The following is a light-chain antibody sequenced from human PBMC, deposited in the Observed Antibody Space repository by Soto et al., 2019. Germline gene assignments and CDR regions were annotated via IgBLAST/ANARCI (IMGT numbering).Light chain of an antibody. CDR1: SSDIGGYNY. CDR3: SAYTHSNTVI. Sequence: QSALTQPASVSGSPGQSITISCTGTSSDIGGYNYVSWYQKHPGKAPKLMISGVTNRPAGVSNRFSGSKSGNTASLTITGLQAEDEADYYCSAYTHSNTVIFGGGTKLTVL. V-gene: IGLV2-14*01. CDR2: GVT. J-gene: IGLJ2*01.